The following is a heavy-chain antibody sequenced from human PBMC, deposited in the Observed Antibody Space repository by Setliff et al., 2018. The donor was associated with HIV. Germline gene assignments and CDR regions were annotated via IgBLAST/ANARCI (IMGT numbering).Heavy chain of an antibody. Sequence: ASVKVSCKASGGTFSSYAISWVRQAPGKGLEWMGGFDLEDGETIYAQKFQGRVTMTEDTSTDTAYMELSSLRSEDTAVYYCATGTKRAFDYWGQGTLVTVSS. CDR3: ATGTKRAFDY. CDR1: GGTFSSYA. V-gene: IGHV1-24*01. J-gene: IGHJ4*02. CDR2: FDLEDGET.